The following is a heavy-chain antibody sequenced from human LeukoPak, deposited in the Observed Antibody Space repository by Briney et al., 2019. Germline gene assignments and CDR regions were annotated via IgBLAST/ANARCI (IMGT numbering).Heavy chain of an antibody. V-gene: IGHV3-21*01. CDR3: ARFRVAAAAFDY. CDR2: ISSSSSYI. D-gene: IGHD6-13*01. J-gene: IGHJ4*02. Sequence: GGSLRLSCAASGFTFSSYSMNWDRQAPGKGLEWVSSISSSSSYIYYADSVKGRFTISRDNAKNSLYLQMNSLRAEDTAVYYCARFRVAAAAFDYWGQGTLVTVSS. CDR1: GFTFSSYS.